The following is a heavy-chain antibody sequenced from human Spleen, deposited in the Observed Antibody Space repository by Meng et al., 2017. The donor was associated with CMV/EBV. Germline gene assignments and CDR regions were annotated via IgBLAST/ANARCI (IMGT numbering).Heavy chain of an antibody. J-gene: IGHJ4*02. Sequence: ASVKVSCKASGYTFNGYYIHWVRQAPGLRLEWMGWINPNSGGTNYAQKFQGRVTMTTDTSTSTAYMELVSLRFDDTAVYYCARCCYYGGPDHWGQGTLVTVSS. CDR1: GYTFNGYY. CDR3: ARCCYYGGPDH. D-gene: IGHD3-10*01. CDR2: INPNSGGT. V-gene: IGHV1-2*02.